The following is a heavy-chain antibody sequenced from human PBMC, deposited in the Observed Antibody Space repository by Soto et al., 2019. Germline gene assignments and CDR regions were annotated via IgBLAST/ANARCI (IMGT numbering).Heavy chain of an antibody. J-gene: IGHJ6*03. Sequence: EVQLLESGGGLVQPGGSLRVSCAASGITLSTYGMTWVRQAPGKGLEWVSVISGSGGTTYYADSVKGRCTISRDDSKNTMYLQVNSLRAEDTAVYYCAKGLRYCSGGSCSSGPFYMDVWGKGTTVTVSS. CDR3: AKGLRYCSGGSCSSGPFYMDV. V-gene: IGHV3-23*01. CDR1: GITLSTYG. D-gene: IGHD2-15*01. CDR2: ISGSGGTT.